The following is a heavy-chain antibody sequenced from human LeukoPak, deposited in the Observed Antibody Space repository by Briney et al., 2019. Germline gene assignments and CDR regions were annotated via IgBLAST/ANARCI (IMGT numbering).Heavy chain of an antibody. CDR2: IYPSGST. Sequence: SETLSLTCTVSGGSISNAYWSWIRQPPGRGLEWIGHIYPSGSTNYHPSLKSRVTISVDTSKNHFALNLSSVTAADTAVYYCAKSYFDYSTYYSYYFNLWGQGALVTVSS. CDR3: AKSYFDYSTYYSYYFNL. CDR1: GGSISNAY. V-gene: IGHV4-4*09. J-gene: IGHJ4*02. D-gene: IGHD4-11*01.